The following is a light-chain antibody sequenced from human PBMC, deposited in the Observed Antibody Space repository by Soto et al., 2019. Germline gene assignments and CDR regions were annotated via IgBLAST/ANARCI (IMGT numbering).Light chain of an antibody. CDR1: ENVYSN. Sequence: IGVTQSPAALSVSPGERAALYCSASENVYSNLAWYQQKPGQAPRLLIYGAVTRATGIPPSFSASGSETEFTLTISSLQSEDFAVYYCPQYNNWPITFGQGTRLE. J-gene: IGKJ5*01. CDR3: PQYNNWPIT. V-gene: IGKV3-15*01. CDR2: GAV.